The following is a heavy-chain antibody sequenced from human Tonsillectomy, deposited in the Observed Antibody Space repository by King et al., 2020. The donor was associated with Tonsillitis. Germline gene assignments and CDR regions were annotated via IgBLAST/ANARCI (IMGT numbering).Heavy chain of an antibody. V-gene: IGHV4-59*01. CDR3: AREGAAAVGWFDP. D-gene: IGHD6-13*01. CDR1: NGSISEYY. Sequence: QLQESGPGLAKPSETLSLTCTASNGSISEYYWNWIRQTPGKGLEWIGYIFYTGSTNYNPSLKGRVTISLDTSNNQVSLKLQSVTTADTAVYYCAREGAAAVGWFDPWGQGTLVTVSS. CDR2: IFYTGST. J-gene: IGHJ5*02.